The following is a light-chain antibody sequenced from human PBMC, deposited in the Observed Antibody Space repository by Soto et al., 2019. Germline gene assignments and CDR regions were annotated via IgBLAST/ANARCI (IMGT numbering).Light chain of an antibody. V-gene: IGLV3-21*02. CDR3: QVWDRSSDQYD. CDR1: NIESKS. Sequence: SYELTQPPSVSVAPGQTARITCGGSNIESKSVHWYQQKPGQAPVLAVYDDSDRPSGIPERFSGSNSGNTATLTISGVEAGDEADYYCQVWDRSSDQYDFGTGTKVTVL. J-gene: IGLJ1*01. CDR2: DDS.